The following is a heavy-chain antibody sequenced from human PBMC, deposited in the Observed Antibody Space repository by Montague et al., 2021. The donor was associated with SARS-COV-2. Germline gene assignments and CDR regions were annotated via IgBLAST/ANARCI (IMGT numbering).Heavy chain of an antibody. Sequence: SLRLSCAASGFTFSSYSMNWVRQAPGKGLEWVSSISSSSSYIYYAVSVKGRFTISRDNAKNSLYLQMNSLRAEDTAVYYCARDRVPTVTTNWFDPWGQGTLVTVSS. CDR2: ISSSSSYI. V-gene: IGHV3-21*01. D-gene: IGHD4-17*01. CDR1: GFTFSSYS. J-gene: IGHJ5*02. CDR3: ARDRVPTVTTNWFDP.